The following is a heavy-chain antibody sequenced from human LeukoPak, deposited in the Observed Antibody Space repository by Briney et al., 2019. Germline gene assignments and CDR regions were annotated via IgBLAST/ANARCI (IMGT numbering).Heavy chain of an antibody. V-gene: IGHV4-39*01. CDR2: LHHTGSA. CDR1: GGSISNSDYL. D-gene: IGHD3-10*01. Sequence: SETLSLTCAVSGGSISNSDYLWGWVRQAPGKGLEWIGSLHHTGSAFYHPSLKSRASVSADTSRNQFSLKLSSVTAADTAVYYCARGPRRGRHFDYWGQGTLVTVSS. CDR3: ARGPRRGRHFDY. J-gene: IGHJ4*02.